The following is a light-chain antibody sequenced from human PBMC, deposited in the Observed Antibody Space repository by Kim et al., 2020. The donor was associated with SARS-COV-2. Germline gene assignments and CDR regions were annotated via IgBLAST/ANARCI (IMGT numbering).Light chain of an antibody. J-gene: IGLJ2*01. CDR2: SNN. CDR3: AAWDDSLNGVV. V-gene: IGLV1-44*01. CDR1: SSNIGSNP. Sequence: GQRVTISCSGSSSNIGSNPVNWYQQLPGTAPKLLIYSNNQRPSGVPDRFSGSMSGTSASLAISGLQSEDEADYFCAAWDDSLNGVVFGGGTQLTVL.